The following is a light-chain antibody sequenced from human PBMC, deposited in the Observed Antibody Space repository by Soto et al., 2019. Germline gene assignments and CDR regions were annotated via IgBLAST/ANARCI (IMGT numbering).Light chain of an antibody. V-gene: IGLV2-14*01. J-gene: IGLJ1*01. CDR3: SSYTSSSSYV. CDR2: DVS. CDR1: RRDVGTYNS. Sequence: SAPTQPAALSGSSGPAIAHSPPGNRRDVGTYNSVSWDQQYPGKAPKRMSHDVSNRPSGVSDRFSGSKSGNTASLTISGLQSEDEADYYCSSYTSSSSYVFGSGTKVTVL.